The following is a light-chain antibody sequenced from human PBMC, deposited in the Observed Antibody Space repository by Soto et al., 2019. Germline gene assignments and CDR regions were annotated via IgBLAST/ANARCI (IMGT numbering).Light chain of an antibody. CDR3: RQSYRTPLT. Sequence: DFQMTRSPSSMHAFLGNVLPIPCRASQSISSYLNWYQQKPGKAPKLLIYAASSLQSGVPSRFSGSGSGTDFTLTSSSLQPEDFATYYCRQSYRTPLTFGGGTKVDIK. CDR2: AAS. CDR1: QSISSY. J-gene: IGKJ4*01. V-gene: IGKV1-39*01.